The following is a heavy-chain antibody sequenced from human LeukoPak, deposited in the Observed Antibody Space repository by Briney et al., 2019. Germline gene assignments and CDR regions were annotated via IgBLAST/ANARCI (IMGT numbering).Heavy chain of an antibody. CDR3: ARARAGSSGWYDY. Sequence: PGGSLRLSCAASGFTFSSYSMNWVRQAPGKGLEWVSSISSSSSYIYYADSVKGRFTISRDNAKNSLYLQMNRLRAEDTAVYYCARARAGSSGWYDYWGQGTLVTVSS. J-gene: IGHJ4*02. D-gene: IGHD6-19*01. V-gene: IGHV3-21*01. CDR1: GFTFSSYS. CDR2: ISSSSSYI.